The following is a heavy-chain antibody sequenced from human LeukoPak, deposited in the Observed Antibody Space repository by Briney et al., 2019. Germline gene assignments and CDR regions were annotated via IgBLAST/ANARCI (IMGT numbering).Heavy chain of an antibody. J-gene: IGHJ4*02. CDR1: GFTFSSYV. V-gene: IGHV3-30*18. Sequence: PGKSLRLSCAASGFTFSSYVMHWVRQAPGKGLEWVALISYDDGHKYYADSVKGRFTISRDNSKNTLYLQMKSLRAEDTAVYYCAKDPHIAAAGTFDYWGQGTLVTVSS. D-gene: IGHD6-13*01. CDR2: ISYDDGHK. CDR3: AKDPHIAAAGTFDY.